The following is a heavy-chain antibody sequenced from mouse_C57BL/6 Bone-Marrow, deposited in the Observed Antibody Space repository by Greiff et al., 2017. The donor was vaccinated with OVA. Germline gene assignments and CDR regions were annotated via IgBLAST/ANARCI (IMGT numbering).Heavy chain of an antibody. Sequence: QVQLQQSGAELVRPGASVKLSCKASGYTFTDYYINWVKQRPGQGLEWIARIYPGSGNTYYNEKFKGKATLTAEKSSSTAYMQLSSLTSEDSAVYFCARQNYSTFAYWGQGTLVTVSA. CDR3: ARQNYSTFAY. D-gene: IGHD2-5*01. V-gene: IGHV1-76*01. J-gene: IGHJ3*01. CDR1: GYTFTDYY. CDR2: IYPGSGNT.